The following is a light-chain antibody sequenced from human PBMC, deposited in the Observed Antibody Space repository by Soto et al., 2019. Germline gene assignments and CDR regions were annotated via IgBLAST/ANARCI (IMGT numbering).Light chain of an antibody. CDR2: DAF. CDR1: ESVDRY. CDR3: KKRARWHSN. J-gene: IGKJ3*01. Sequence: ALTKPPDVPAFSTVTKATLSCTASESVDRYVAWYQQKVGQAHRLIIYDAFTRATGVEARFSGSGSATDFTLTIRSMEPEDFAVYYCKKRARWHSNFGTGHKGDLK. V-gene: IGKV3-11*01.